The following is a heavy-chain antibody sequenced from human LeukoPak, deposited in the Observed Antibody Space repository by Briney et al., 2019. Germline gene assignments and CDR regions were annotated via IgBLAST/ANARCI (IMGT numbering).Heavy chain of an antibody. J-gene: IGHJ4*02. CDR3: ARDQRRYCSSTSCYSFDY. D-gene: IGHD2-2*01. V-gene: IGHV3-21*01. CDR1: GFTFSSYS. Sequence: GGSLRLSCAASGFTFSSYSMNWVRQAPGKGLEWVSSISSSSSYIYYADSVKGRFTISRDNSKNTLYLQMNSLRAEDTAVYYCARDQRRYCSSTSCYSFDYWGQGTLVTVSS. CDR2: ISSSSSYI.